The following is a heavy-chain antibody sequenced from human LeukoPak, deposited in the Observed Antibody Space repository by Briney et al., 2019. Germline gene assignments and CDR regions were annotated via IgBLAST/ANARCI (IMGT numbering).Heavy chain of an antibody. Sequence: SETLSLTCAVYGGSFSGYYWSWIRQPPGKGLEWIGEINHSGSTNYNPSLKSRVTISVDTSKNQFSLKLSSVTAADTAVYYCARGAKRKEYYDFWSGYDYYYYYMDVWGKGTTVTVSS. J-gene: IGHJ6*03. CDR3: ARGAKRKEYYDFWSGYDYYYYYMDV. D-gene: IGHD3-3*01. V-gene: IGHV4-34*01. CDR1: GGSFSGYY. CDR2: INHSGST.